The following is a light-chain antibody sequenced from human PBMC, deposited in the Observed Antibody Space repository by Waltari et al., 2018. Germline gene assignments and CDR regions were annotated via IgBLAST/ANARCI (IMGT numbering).Light chain of an antibody. J-gene: IGLJ3*02. Sequence: QSALTQPASVSGSPGQSITISCTGTRRAIGLFPWYQQPPGMAPKLMIYEGTKRPSGLSNRFSGSKSGNTASLTISGLQAEDDADYYCCSFAGGSSWVFGGGTKVTVL. CDR2: EGT. CDR1: RRAIGL. CDR3: CSFAGGSSWV. V-gene: IGLV2-23*01.